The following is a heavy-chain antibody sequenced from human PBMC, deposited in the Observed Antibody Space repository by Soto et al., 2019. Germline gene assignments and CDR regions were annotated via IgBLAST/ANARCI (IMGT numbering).Heavy chain of an antibody. D-gene: IGHD3-16*01. Sequence: GSLRLSCAASGFMFSAYTMSWFRQAPGKGLEWLSSISDDSSYIDYADSLRGRFTVSRDNARNSLYLQIDSLGVEDTAVYYCATPYYFNHWGPGTLVTVSS. V-gene: IGHV3-21*06. CDR2: ISDDSSYI. CDR3: ATPYYFNH. CDR1: GFMFSAYT. J-gene: IGHJ1*01.